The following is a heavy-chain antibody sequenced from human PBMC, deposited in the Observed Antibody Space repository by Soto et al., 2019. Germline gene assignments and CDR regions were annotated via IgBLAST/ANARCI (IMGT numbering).Heavy chain of an antibody. V-gene: IGHV4-39*01. CDR3: ARLLATVTTRAFDI. CDR2: IYYSGST. D-gene: IGHD4-17*01. J-gene: IGHJ3*02. CDR1: GGSISSSSYY. Sequence: PSETLSLTCTVSGGSISSSSYYWGWIRQPPGKGLEWIGSIYYSGSTYYNPSLKSRVTISVDTSKNQFSLKLSSVTAADTAVYYCARLLATVTTRAFDIWGQGTMVTVS.